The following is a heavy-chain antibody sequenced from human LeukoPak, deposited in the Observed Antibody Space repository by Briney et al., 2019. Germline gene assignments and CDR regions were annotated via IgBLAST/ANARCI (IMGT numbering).Heavy chain of an antibody. CDR3: ARSVVARRRSGMDV. CDR1: GYTFTSYD. CDR2: MNPNSGNT. D-gene: IGHD2-21*01. J-gene: IGHJ6*02. Sequence: ASVKVSCKASGYTFTSYDINWVRQATGQGLEWMGWMNPNSGNTGYAQKFQGRVTMTRNTSTSTAYMELSSLRSEDTAVYYCARSVVARRRSGMDVWGQGTTVTVSS. V-gene: IGHV1-8*01.